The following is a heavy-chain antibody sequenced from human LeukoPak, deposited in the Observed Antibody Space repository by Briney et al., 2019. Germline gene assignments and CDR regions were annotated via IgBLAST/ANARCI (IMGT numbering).Heavy chain of an antibody. D-gene: IGHD2/OR15-2a*01. Sequence: GEPLKISCKASGYRFTSYWIGWVCQMPGKGLEWMGIIYPGDSDTRYSPSFQGQVTISADKSISTAYLQWSSLKASDTAMYYCARSSGRIYYYYYYYMDVWGKGTTVTVSS. CDR2: IYPGDSDT. CDR3: ARSSGRIYYYYYYYMDV. V-gene: IGHV5-51*01. J-gene: IGHJ6*03. CDR1: GYRFTSYW.